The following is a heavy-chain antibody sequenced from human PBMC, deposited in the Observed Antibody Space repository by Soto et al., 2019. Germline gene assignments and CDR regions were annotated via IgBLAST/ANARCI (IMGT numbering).Heavy chain of an antibody. Sequence: SETLSLTCTVSGGSISSGGYYWSWIRQHPGKGLEWIGYIYYSGSTYYNPSLKSRVTISVDTYKNQFSLKLSSVTAADTAVYYWGRDNSSSLYKHWGHGALVTVSS. J-gene: IGHJ4*01. CDR2: IYYSGST. V-gene: IGHV4-31*03. CDR3: GRDNSSSLYKH. CDR1: GGSISSGGYY. D-gene: IGHD6-13*01.